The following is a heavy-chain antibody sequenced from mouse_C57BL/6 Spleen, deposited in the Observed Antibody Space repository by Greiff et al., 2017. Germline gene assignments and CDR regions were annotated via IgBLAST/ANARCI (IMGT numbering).Heavy chain of an antibody. CDR2: IDPETGGT. J-gene: IGHJ1*03. V-gene: IGHV1-15*01. CDR1: GYTFTDYE. Sequence: VQLQQSGAELVRPGASVTLSCKASGYTFTDYEMHWVKQTPVHGLEWIGAIDPETGGTAYNQKFKGKAILTADKSSSTAYMEFRSLTSEDSAVYYCTRDWVYDSYWYFDVWGTGTTVTVSS. CDR3: TRDWVYDSYWYFDV. D-gene: IGHD2-3*01.